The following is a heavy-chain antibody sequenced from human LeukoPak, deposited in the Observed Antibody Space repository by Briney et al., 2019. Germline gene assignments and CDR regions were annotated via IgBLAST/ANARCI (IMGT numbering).Heavy chain of an antibody. CDR3: AKAYSYYYDSSGPAVGGDYYYYYMDV. D-gene: IGHD3-22*01. Sequence: GGSLRLSCAASGFTFDDYAMHWVRQAPGKGLEWVSGISWNSGSIGYADSVKGRFTISRDNAKNSLYLQMNSLRAEDTALYYCAKAYSYYYDSSGPAVGGDYYYYYMDVWGKGTTVTISS. CDR1: GFTFDDYA. CDR2: ISWNSGSI. J-gene: IGHJ6*03. V-gene: IGHV3-9*01.